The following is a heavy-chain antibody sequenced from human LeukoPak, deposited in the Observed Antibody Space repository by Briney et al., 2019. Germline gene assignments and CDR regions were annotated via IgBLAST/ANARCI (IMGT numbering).Heavy chain of an antibody. CDR2: TYYSGST. V-gene: IGHV4-39*07. Sequence: SETLSLTCTVSGGSISSSSYYWGWIRQPPGKGLEWIGSTYYSGSTYYNPSLKSRVTISVDTSKNQFSLKLSSVTAADTAVYYCARDRGSGDLDYWGHGTLVTVSS. CDR3: ARDRGSGDLDY. D-gene: IGHD3-16*01. J-gene: IGHJ4*01. CDR1: GGSISSSSYY.